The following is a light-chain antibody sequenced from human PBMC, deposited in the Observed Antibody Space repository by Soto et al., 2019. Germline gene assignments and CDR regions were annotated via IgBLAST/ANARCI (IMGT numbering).Light chain of an antibody. CDR2: AVS. Sequence: QSALTQAASVSGSPGQSITISCTGTSSDVGGYNYVSWYQQYPGKAPKLMIYAVSSRPSGVSNRFSGSKSGNTASLTISGLQAEDEADYHCSSYTPSSTYVFGTGTKLTVL. CDR3: SSYTPSSTYV. V-gene: IGLV2-14*03. CDR1: SSDVGGYNY. J-gene: IGLJ1*01.